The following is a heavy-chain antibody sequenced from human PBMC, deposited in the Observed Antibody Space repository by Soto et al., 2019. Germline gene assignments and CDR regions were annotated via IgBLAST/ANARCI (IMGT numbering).Heavy chain of an antibody. V-gene: IGHV4-31*03. CDR2: IYYSGST. D-gene: IGHD6-13*01. CDR3: ARSIAAAGSGSVYYYYYYMDV. CDR1: GGSISSGGYY. Sequence: QVQLQESGPGLVKPSQTLSLTCTVSGGSISSGGYYWSWIRQHPGKGLEWIGYIYYSGSTYYNPSLKSRVTISVDTSKNQFSLKLSSVTAADTAVYYCARSIAAAGSGSVYYYYYYMDVWGKGTTVTVSS. J-gene: IGHJ6*03.